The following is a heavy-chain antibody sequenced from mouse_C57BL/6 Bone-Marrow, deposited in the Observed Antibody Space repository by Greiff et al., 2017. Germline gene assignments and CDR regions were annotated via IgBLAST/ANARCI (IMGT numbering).Heavy chain of an antibody. Sequence: EVKLQASGGGLVKPGGSLKLSCAASGFTFGSYAMSWVRQTPEKRLEWVATISDGGSYTYYPDNVKGRFTISRDNAKNNLYLQMSHLKSEDTAMYYCARANWDFAYWGQGTLVTVSA. CDR2: ISDGGSYT. V-gene: IGHV5-4*03. CDR3: ARANWDFAY. J-gene: IGHJ3*01. D-gene: IGHD4-1*01. CDR1: GFTFGSYA.